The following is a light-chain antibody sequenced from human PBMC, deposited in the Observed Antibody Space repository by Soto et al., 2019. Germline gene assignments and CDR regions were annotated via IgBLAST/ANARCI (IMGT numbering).Light chain of an antibody. J-gene: IGKJ2*01. V-gene: IGKV3-15*01. Sequence: DIVMTQSPATLSVSPGERATLSCRASQSVSISLAWYQQKPGQAPRLLIYGASTRATGIPARFSGSGSGTEFTHTISSLQSEDFAVYYCQQYHKWPPYTFGQGTKLEIK. CDR3: QQYHKWPPYT. CDR1: QSVSIS. CDR2: GAS.